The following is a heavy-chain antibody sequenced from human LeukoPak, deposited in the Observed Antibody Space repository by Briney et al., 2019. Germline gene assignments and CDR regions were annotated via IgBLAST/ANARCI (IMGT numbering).Heavy chain of an antibody. D-gene: IGHD3-9*01. J-gene: IGHJ4*02. V-gene: IGHV3-21*01. Sequence: GGSLRLSCAASGFTFSSYSMNWVRQAPGKGLEWVSSISSSSSYIYYADSVKGRFTISRDNAKNPLYLQMNSLRAEDTAVYYCARDGDILTGSFDYWGQGTLVTVSS. CDR2: ISSSSSYI. CDR1: GFTFSSYS. CDR3: ARDGDILTGSFDY.